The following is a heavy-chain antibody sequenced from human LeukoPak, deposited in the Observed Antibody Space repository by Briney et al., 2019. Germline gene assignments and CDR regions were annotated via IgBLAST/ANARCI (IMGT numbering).Heavy chain of an antibody. V-gene: IGHV3-9*01. J-gene: IGHJ4*02. Sequence: GGSLRLSCAASGFTFDDYAMHWVRQAPGKGLEWVSGISWNSGSIGYADSVKGRFTISRDNAKSSLYLQMNSLRAEDTALYYCAKSSEVASYYFDYWGQGTLVTVSS. CDR3: AKSSEVASYYFDY. D-gene: IGHD1-26*01. CDR2: ISWNSGSI. CDR1: GFTFDDYA.